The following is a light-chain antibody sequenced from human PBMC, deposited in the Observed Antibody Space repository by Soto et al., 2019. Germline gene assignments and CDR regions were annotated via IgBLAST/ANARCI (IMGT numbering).Light chain of an antibody. CDR3: CSYAGSATYV. V-gene: IGLV2-11*01. Sequence: QSVLTQPRSVSGSPGQSVTISCTGTSSDVGNYNYVSWYQQHPGKAPKLMISDVSKRPSGVPDRFSGSNSGNTASLPISGLQAEDEAAYYCCSYAGSATYVFRSGTAVTVL. J-gene: IGLJ1*01. CDR1: SSDVGNYNY. CDR2: DVS.